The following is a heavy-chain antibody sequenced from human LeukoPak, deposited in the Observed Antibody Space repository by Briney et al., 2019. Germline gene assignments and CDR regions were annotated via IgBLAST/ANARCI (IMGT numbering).Heavy chain of an antibody. Sequence: PSQTLSLTCAVSGGSISTNDYSWNWIRQPPGKGLEWIGYIYHSGTTYYNPSLKSRVTISVDRSKNQFSLKLTSVTAADTAVYYCARDVDRNHWFDPWGQGTLVAVSS. CDR1: GGSISTNDYS. V-gene: IGHV4-30-2*01. J-gene: IGHJ5*02. CDR3: ARDVDRNHWFDP. D-gene: IGHD1-14*01. CDR2: IYHSGTT.